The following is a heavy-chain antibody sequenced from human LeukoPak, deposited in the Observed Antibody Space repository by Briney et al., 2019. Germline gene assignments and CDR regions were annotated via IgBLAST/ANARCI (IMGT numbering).Heavy chain of an antibody. Sequence: PSETLSLTCTVSGGSISSGGYYWSWIRQHPGKGLEWIGYIYYSGSTYYNPSLKSRVTISVDTSKNQFSLKLSSVTAADTAVYYCARVSYYDSSGPMDYWGQGTLVTVSS. D-gene: IGHD3-22*01. V-gene: IGHV4-31*03. CDR2: IYYSGST. CDR3: ARVSYYDSSGPMDY. CDR1: GGSISSGGYY. J-gene: IGHJ4*02.